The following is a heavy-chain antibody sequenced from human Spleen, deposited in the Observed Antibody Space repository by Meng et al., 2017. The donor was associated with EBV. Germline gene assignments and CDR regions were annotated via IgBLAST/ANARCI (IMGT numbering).Heavy chain of an antibody. J-gene: IGHJ4*02. D-gene: IGHD6-19*01. V-gene: IGHV3-11*01. CDR2: LISSGYTE. CDR3: ARTEGAGH. CDR1: PFGFPAYS. Sequence: LVGSWWGCFSRTGSPVLLCQGRPFGFPAYSLTCIRLVTGEGLALFSYLISSGYTEYYADVVKGRFTISRDNAKNLLFRQMDRLRADDTAVYYCARTEGAGHWGQGTLVTISS.